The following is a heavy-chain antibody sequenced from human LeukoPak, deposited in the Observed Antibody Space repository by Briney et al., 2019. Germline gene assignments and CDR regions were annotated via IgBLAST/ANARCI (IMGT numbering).Heavy chain of an antibody. D-gene: IGHD2-2*02. CDR2: INHSGST. Sequence: SETLSLTCAVYGGSFSGYYWSWIRQPPGKGLEGIGEINHSGSTNYNPSLKSRVTISVDTSKNQFYLKLSSVTAADTAVYYCARAYRHAFDIWGQGTMVTVSS. V-gene: IGHV4-34*01. CDR1: GGSFSGYY. CDR3: ARAYRHAFDI. J-gene: IGHJ3*02.